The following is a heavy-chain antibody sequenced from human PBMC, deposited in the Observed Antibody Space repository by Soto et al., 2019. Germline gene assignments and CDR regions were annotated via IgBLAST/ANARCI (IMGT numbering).Heavy chain of an antibody. CDR3: AARHFWSRPWTDRRLDY. Sequence: QVQLQESGPGLVKPSGTLSLTCVVSSDSINSSHWWNWVRQPPEKGLEWIGQLSHSGNTSYNPSRTSRATRAVDKSKSHFSLKLTSVTAADTAVYSCAARHFWSRPWTDRRLDYWGQGTLVTVSS. J-gene: IGHJ4*02. D-gene: IGHD3-3*02. V-gene: IGHV4-4*02. CDR1: SDSINSSHW. CDR2: LSHSGNT.